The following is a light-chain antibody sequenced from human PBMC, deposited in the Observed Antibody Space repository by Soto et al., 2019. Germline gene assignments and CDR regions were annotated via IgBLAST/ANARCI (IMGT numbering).Light chain of an antibody. V-gene: IGKV1-39*01. J-gene: IGKJ1*01. CDR2: AAS. CDR3: QQSYSTQWT. Sequence: DIQMTQSPSSLSASVGDRVTITCRASQSIISYLNWYQQKPGKAPKLLIYAASSLQSGVPSRFSGSGSGTDFTLTISSLQPEDFATYYCQQSYSTQWTFCQGTKVEIK. CDR1: QSIISY.